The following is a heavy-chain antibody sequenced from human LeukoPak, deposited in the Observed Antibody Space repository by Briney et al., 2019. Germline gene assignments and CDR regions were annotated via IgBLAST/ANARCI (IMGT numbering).Heavy chain of an antibody. Sequence: SGPALVKPTQTLTLTCTFSGFSLSTSGMRVSWIRQPPGKALEWLARIDWDDDKFYSTSLKTRLTISKDTSKNQVVLTMTNMDPLDTATYYCARSYYDSSGYQSWFDPWGQGTQVTVSS. CDR3: ARSYYDSSGYQSWFDP. CDR1: GFSLSTSGMR. J-gene: IGHJ5*02. D-gene: IGHD3-22*01. V-gene: IGHV2-70*04. CDR2: IDWDDDK.